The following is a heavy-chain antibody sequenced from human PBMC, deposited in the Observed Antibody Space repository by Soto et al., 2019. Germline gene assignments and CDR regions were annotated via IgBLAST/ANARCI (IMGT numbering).Heavy chain of an antibody. V-gene: IGHV3-53*01. Sequence: GGSLRFSCAASGFTVSSNYMSWVRQAPGKGLEWVSVIYSGGSTYYADSVKGRFTISRDNSKNTLYLQMNSLRAEDTAVYYCARARRAYYYDSSGALDYWGQGTLVTVSS. CDR1: GFTVSSNY. J-gene: IGHJ4*02. CDR2: IYSGGST. CDR3: ARARRAYYYDSSGALDY. D-gene: IGHD3-22*01.